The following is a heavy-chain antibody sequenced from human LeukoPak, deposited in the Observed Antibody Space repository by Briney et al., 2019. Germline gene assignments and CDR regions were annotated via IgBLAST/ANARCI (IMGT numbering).Heavy chain of an antibody. CDR3: ASLDTAMVTVDY. D-gene: IGHD5-18*01. CDR1: GYTFTGYY. Sequence: VASAKVSCKASGYTFTGYYMHWVRQAPGQGLEWMGWINPNSGGTNYAQKFQGRVTMTRDTSISTAYMELSRLRSDDTAVYYCASLDTAMVTVDYWGQGTLVTVSS. V-gene: IGHV1-2*02. CDR2: INPNSGGT. J-gene: IGHJ4*02.